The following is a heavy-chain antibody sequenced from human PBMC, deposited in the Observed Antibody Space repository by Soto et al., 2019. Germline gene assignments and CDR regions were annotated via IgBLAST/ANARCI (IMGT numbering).Heavy chain of an antibody. J-gene: IGHJ6*02. V-gene: IGHV3-23*01. CDR1: GFTFSSYA. Sequence: PGGSLRLSCAASGFTFSSYAMSWVRQAPGKGLEWVSAISGSGGSTYYADSVKGRFTISRDNSKNTLYLQMNSLRAEDTAVYYCAKSGVRKYSGSYPNDYYYYGMDVWGQGTTVTVSS. CDR3: AKSGVRKYSGSYPNDYYYYGMDV. D-gene: IGHD1-26*01. CDR2: ISGSGGST.